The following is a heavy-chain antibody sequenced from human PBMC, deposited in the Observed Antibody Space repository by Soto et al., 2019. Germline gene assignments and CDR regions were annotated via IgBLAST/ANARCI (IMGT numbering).Heavy chain of an antibody. CDR3: ASHPRTTVTTMGWFDP. CDR1: GYTFTSYG. V-gene: IGHV1-18*01. CDR2: ISAYNGNT. D-gene: IGHD4-17*01. Sequence: QVQLVQSGAEVKKPGASVKVSCKASGYTFTSYGISWVRQAPGQGLEWMGWISAYNGNTNYAQKLQGRVTMTTDTSTSTAYMELRSLRSDDTAVYYCASHPRTTVTTMGWFDPWGQGTLVTVSS. J-gene: IGHJ5*02.